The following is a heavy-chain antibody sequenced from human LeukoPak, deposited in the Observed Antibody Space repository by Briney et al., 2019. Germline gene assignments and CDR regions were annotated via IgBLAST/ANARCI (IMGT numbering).Heavy chain of an antibody. J-gene: IGHJ4*02. V-gene: IGHV3-21*06. Sequence: GGSLRLSCAASGFTFSSYAIQWVRQAPGKGLEWVSSISSSGSYIYYADSVKDRFTISRDNAKNSLDLQMNSLRVEDTAVYYCARLQWLQTGRNFLDYWGQGTLVTVSS. D-gene: IGHD6-19*01. CDR1: GFTFSSYA. CDR2: ISSSGSYI. CDR3: ARLQWLQTGRNFLDY.